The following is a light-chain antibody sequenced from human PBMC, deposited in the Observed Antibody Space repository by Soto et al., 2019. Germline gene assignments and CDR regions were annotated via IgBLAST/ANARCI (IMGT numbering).Light chain of an antibody. CDR1: HSISTY. CDR3: QQSYSTPPT. Sequence: DIQLRKPPASLSSFLWDLVTITCLASHSISTYLNWYQQAPGKAPYHLICAASSLQSGFPSSVSGSGSGTDFTLTISSLHPEDSATYYCQQSYSTPPTFGQGTKVDIK. J-gene: IGKJ1*01. V-gene: IGKV1-39*01. CDR2: AAS.